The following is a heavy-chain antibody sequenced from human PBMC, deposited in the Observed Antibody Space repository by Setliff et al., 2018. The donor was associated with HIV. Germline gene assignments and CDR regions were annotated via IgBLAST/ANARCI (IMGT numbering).Heavy chain of an antibody. CDR1: GFTCSTYW. J-gene: IGHJ4*02. V-gene: IGHV3-7*05. CDR2: IKQDGSEK. D-gene: IGHD3-16*01. CDR3: VTDCAVGGGTGSLGS. Sequence: PGGSLRLSCAASGFTCSTYWMSWVRQAPGKGLEWVANIKQDGSEKNYMDSVKGRFTISRDNAKNSLYLQMNSLRVEDTAVYYCVTDCAVGGGTGSLGSWGQGTLVTVSS.